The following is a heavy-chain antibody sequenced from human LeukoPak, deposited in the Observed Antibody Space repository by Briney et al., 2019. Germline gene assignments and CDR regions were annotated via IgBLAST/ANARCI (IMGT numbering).Heavy chain of an antibody. CDR1: GGSVSSGSYY. V-gene: IGHV4-61*01. D-gene: IGHD5-18*01. J-gene: IGHJ3*02. CDR3: ARAGYSYDIGLGAFDI. Sequence: PSETLSLTCTVSGGSVSSGSYYWSWIRQPPGKGLEWIGYIYYSGSTNYNPSLKSRVTISVDTSKNQFSLKLSSVTAADTAVYYCARAGYSYDIGLGAFDIWGQGTMVTVSS. CDR2: IYYSGST.